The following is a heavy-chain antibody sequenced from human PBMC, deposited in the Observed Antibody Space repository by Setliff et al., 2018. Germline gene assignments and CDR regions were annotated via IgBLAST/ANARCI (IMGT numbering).Heavy chain of an antibody. CDR3: ASRTTGPGGWFDY. Sequence: PSETLSLTCTVSGGSISTSNYYWGWIRQAPGKGLEWIASVYFGGNTYNNPSLKSRVTISVDTSKNHFSLRLTSVTAADTAIYYCASRTTGPGGWFDYWGQGALVTVSS. V-gene: IGHV4-39*02. J-gene: IGHJ5*01. D-gene: IGHD1-1*01. CDR1: GGSISTSNYY. CDR2: VYFGGNT.